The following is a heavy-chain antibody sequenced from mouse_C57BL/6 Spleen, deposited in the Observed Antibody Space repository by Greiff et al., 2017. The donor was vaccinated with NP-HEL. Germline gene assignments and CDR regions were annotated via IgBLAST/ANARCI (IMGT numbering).Heavy chain of an antibody. D-gene: IGHD1-1*01. CDR1: GYAFTNYL. V-gene: IGHV1-54*01. CDR2: INPGSGGT. Sequence: QVQLQQSGAELVRPGTSVKVSCKASGYAFTNYLIEWVKQRPGQGLEWIGVINPGSGGTNYNEKFKGKATLTADKSSSTAYMQLSSLTSEDSAVYFCARRYRMSYYYAIGFWGQGTSVTVSS. J-gene: IGHJ4*01. CDR3: ARRYRMSYYYAIGF.